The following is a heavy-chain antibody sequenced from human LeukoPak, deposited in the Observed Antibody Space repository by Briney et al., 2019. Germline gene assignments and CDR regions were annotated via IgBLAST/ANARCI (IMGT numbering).Heavy chain of an antibody. V-gene: IGHV3-66*04. CDR2: IYSGGST. CDR3: AKLPMIAAPLTLGGTRDAFDI. D-gene: IGHD3-22*01. J-gene: IGHJ3*02. Sequence: GRSLRLCCAASGFTVSSNYMSWVRQAPGKGLEWVSVIYSGGSTYYADSVKGRFTISRDNSKNTLYLQMNSLRAEDTAVYYCAKLPMIAAPLTLGGTRDAFDIWGQGTMVTVSS. CDR1: GFTVSSNY.